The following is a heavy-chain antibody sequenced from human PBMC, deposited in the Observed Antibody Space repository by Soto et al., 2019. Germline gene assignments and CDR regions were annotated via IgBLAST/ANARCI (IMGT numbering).Heavy chain of an antibody. Sequence: QVQLQESGPGLVKPSQTLSLTCTVSGGSISSGGYYWSWIRQHPGKGLEWIGYIYYSGSTYYNPSLKGRVTISVDTSKNKFSLKLCAVTAADTAVYYCARVPYEFWSGYPPGIDYWGQGTLVTVSS. D-gene: IGHD3-3*01. CDR3: ARVPYEFWSGYPPGIDY. CDR2: IYYSGST. CDR1: GGSISSGGYY. V-gene: IGHV4-31*03. J-gene: IGHJ4*02.